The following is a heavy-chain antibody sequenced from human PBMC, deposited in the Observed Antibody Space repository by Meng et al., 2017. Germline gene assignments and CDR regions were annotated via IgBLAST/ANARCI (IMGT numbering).Heavy chain of an antibody. D-gene: IGHD6-13*01. Sequence: LPLQGPAPGLVKPSETLSLTCTVSGGSISSSSYYWGWIRQPPGKGLEWIGSIYYSGSTYYNPSLKSRVTISVDTSKNQFSLKLSSVTAADTAVYYCAMIRIAAAVLDYWGQGTLVTVSS. CDR1: GGSISSSSYY. CDR2: IYYSGST. V-gene: IGHV4-39*07. J-gene: IGHJ4*02. CDR3: AMIRIAAAVLDY.